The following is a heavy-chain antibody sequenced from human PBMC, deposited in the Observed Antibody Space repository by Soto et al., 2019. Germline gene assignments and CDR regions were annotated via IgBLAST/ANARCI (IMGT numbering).Heavy chain of an antibody. CDR3: ARGLLLWFGELLQHMYYFDY. V-gene: IGHV4-34*01. Sequence: PSETLSLTCAVYGGSFSGYYWSWIRQPPGKGLEWIGEINHSGSTNYNPSLKSRVTISVDTSKNQFSLKLSSVTAADTAVYYCARGLLLWFGELLQHMYYFDYWGQGTLVTVSS. CDR1: GGSFSGYY. CDR2: INHSGST. D-gene: IGHD3-10*01. J-gene: IGHJ4*02.